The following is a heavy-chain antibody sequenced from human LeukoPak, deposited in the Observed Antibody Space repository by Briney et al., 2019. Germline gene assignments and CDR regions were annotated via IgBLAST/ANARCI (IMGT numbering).Heavy chain of an antibody. CDR3: ARGRRVGYSSSFDAFDI. CDR1: GFTFSSYS. J-gene: IGHJ3*02. CDR2: ISSSSSYI. V-gene: IGHV3-21*01. D-gene: IGHD6-13*01. Sequence: GGSLRLSCAASGFTFSSYSMNRVRQAPGKGLEWVSSISSSSSYIYYADSVKGRFTISRDNAKNSLYLQMNSLRAEDTAVYYCARGRRVGYSSSFDAFDIWGQGTMVTVSS.